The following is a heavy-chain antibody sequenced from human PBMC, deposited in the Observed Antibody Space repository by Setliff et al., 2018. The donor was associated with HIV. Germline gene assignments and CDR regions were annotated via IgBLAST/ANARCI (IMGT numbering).Heavy chain of an antibody. Sequence: GASVKVSCKASGYRFPTYEMHWVRQAPGEGLEWIGIITPFGGSTYYAQKFQGRVTLTMDTSTSTFYMELSSLRFEDTAVHYCARAPPSGKARPYYFDYWGQGTLVTV. V-gene: IGHV1-46*01. CDR1: GYRFPTYE. J-gene: IGHJ4*02. CDR3: ARAPPSGKARPYYFDY. D-gene: IGHD6-13*01. CDR2: ITPFGGST.